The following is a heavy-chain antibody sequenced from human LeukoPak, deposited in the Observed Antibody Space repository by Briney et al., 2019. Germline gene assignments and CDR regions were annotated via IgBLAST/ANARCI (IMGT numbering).Heavy chain of an antibody. J-gene: IGHJ3*02. Sequence: QPGRSLRLSCAASGFTFDDYAMHWVWQAPGKGLEWVSGISWNSGSIGYADSVKGRFTISRDNAKNSLYLQMNSLRAEDTALYYCAKDRSEPGYSSGWYDAFDIWGQGTMVTVSS. CDR1: GFTFDDYA. V-gene: IGHV3-9*01. D-gene: IGHD6-19*01. CDR3: AKDRSEPGYSSGWYDAFDI. CDR2: ISWNSGSI.